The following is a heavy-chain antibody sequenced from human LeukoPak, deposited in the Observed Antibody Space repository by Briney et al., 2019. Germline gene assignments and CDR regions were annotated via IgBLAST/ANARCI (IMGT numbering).Heavy chain of an antibody. CDR3: ARDLHPGQVGEPIRYYYYYTDV. CDR1: GGSISSSSYY. CDR2: IYYSGST. V-gene: IGHV4-39*07. Sequence: SETLSLTCTVSGGSISSSSYYWGWIRQPPGKGLEWTGSIYYSGSTYYNPSLKSRVTMSVDTSKNQFSLKLSSVTAADTAVYYCARDLHPGQVGEPIRYYYYYTDVWGKGTTVTVSS. D-gene: IGHD3-10*01. J-gene: IGHJ6*03.